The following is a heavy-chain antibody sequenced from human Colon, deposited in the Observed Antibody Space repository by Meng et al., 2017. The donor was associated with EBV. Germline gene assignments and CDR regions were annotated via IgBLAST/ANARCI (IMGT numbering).Heavy chain of an antibody. CDR3: ASFDHIPRRNYFDY. J-gene: IGHJ4*02. D-gene: IGHD2-21*01. CDR1: GGSFSGIY. Sequence: QVQLQQWGAGLLKPSETLSLTCAVYGGSFSGIYWSWIRQPPGKGLEWIGEINHSGSSSYNPSLKSRVTISIDTSKNQVSLNLNSMTAADTAVYYCASFDHIPRRNYFDYWGQGTLVTVSS. CDR2: INHSGSS. V-gene: IGHV4-34*01.